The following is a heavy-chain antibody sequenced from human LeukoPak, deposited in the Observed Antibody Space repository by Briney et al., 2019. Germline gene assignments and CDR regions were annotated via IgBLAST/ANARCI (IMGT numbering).Heavy chain of an antibody. CDR1: GYTVPSYD. J-gene: IGHJ4*02. Sequence: GASVKVSCKASGYTVPSYDINWVRQATGQGLEWMGWMNPNSGNTGYAQEFQGRVTMTRDTSISTAYMELTSLRSEDTAVYYCALGGTDSSSWFDYWGQGTLVTVSS. V-gene: IGHV1-8*01. D-gene: IGHD6-13*01. CDR3: ALGGTDSSSWFDY. CDR2: MNPNSGNT.